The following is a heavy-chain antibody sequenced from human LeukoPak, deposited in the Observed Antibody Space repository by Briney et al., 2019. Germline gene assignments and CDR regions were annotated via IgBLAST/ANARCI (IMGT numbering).Heavy chain of an antibody. Sequence: GGSLRLSCAASGFTFSSYSMTWVRQAPGKGLEWVSGISWNSGSIGYADSVKGRFTISRDNAKNSLYLQMNSLRAEDTALYYCAKEDGYGGYFDYWGQGTLVTVSS. J-gene: IGHJ4*02. CDR2: ISWNSGSI. CDR3: AKEDGYGGYFDY. CDR1: GFTFSSYS. V-gene: IGHV3-9*01. D-gene: IGHD4-23*01.